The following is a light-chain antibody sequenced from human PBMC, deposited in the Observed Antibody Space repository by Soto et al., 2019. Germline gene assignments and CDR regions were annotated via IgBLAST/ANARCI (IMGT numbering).Light chain of an antibody. Sequence: EIVMTQSPATLSVSPGERATLSCRASQSVSSNLAWYQQKPGQAPMLLIYGASTRATGIPARFSGSGSRTEFILTISSLQSEDFAVDYCQQYNNCPPLTFGGGTKVEIK. CDR3: QQYNNCPPLT. V-gene: IGKV3-15*01. J-gene: IGKJ4*01. CDR1: QSVSSN. CDR2: GAS.